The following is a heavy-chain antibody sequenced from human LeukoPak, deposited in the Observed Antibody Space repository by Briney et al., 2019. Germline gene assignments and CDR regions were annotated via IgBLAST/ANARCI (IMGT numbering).Heavy chain of an antibody. CDR3: AKDLGIVATEDYFDY. CDR1: GFTFSTYA. J-gene: IGHJ4*02. D-gene: IGHD5-12*01. Sequence: PGGSLRLSCAASGFTFSTYAVNWVRQAPGKGLDWVSTISGSGVSTYYADSVKGRFTISRDNSKNTLYLQMNSLRVEDTALYCCAKDLGIVATEDYFDYWGQGTLVTVSS. CDR2: ISGSGVST. V-gene: IGHV3-23*01.